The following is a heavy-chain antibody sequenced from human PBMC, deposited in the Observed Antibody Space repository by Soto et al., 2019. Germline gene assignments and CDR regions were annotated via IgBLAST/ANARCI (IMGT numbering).Heavy chain of an antibody. CDR2: IGGGGTDT. D-gene: IGHD1-20*01. CDR3: AKDAVSYNGKWDWFDS. V-gene: IGHV3-23*01. Sequence: DVQLLESGGGLVQPGGSLTLSCAASRFTFSDFAMNWVRQAPGKGLEWVSSIGGGGTDTYYADSVKGRFTISRDNSKNTLYLQMDSLRDEDTAVYYCAKDAVSYNGKWDWFDSWGKGTLVIVSS. CDR1: RFTFSDFA. J-gene: IGHJ5*01.